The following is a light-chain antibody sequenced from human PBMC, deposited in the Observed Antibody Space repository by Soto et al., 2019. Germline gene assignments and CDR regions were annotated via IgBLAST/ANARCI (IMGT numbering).Light chain of an antibody. CDR3: ASWDDTQVGWV. CDR2: SNT. V-gene: IGLV1-47*02. CDR1: SSNIATNY. Sequence: QSVLTQPPSVSGTPGQGVTISCSGGSSNIATNYVYWYQLLPGTAPNLVIFSNTIRPPRIPDRFSGSKSGASASLVISGLRSEEEDDYFCASWDDTQVGWVFGGGTKVTVL. J-gene: IGLJ3*02.